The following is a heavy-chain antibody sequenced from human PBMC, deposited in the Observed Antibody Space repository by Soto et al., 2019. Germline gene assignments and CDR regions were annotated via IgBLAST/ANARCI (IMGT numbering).Heavy chain of an antibody. D-gene: IGHD6-13*01. CDR2: IYHSGST. Sequence: TLSLTCAVSGGSISSSNWWSWVRQPPGKGLEWIGEIYHSGSTNYNPSLKSRVTISVDKSKNQFSLKLSSVTAADTAVYYCARVREYSSSYHGWFDPWGQGTLVTVSS. J-gene: IGHJ5*02. CDR1: GGSISSSNW. CDR3: ARVREYSSSYHGWFDP. V-gene: IGHV4-4*02.